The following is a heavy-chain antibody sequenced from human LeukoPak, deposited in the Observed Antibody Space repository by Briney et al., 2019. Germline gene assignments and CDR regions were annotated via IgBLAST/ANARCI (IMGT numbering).Heavy chain of an antibody. J-gene: IGHJ4*02. CDR3: ARHLCSSSSCYYFDY. Sequence: KTSETLSLTCTVSGGSISSYYWSWIRQSAGKGLEWIGRIYSGGATNYNPSLKSRVTISVDTSKNQFSLKLSSVTAADTAVYYCARHLCSSSSCYYFDYWGQGSLVTVSS. CDR1: GGSISSYY. D-gene: IGHD2-2*01. CDR2: IYSGGAT. V-gene: IGHV4-4*07.